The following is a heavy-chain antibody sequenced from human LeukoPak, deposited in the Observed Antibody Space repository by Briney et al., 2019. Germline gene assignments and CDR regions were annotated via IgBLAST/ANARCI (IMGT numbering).Heavy chain of an antibody. CDR2: IYPGDSDT. D-gene: IGHD2-2*01. Sequence: GESLKISCKGSGYSFTSYWIGWVRQMPGKGLEWMGIIYPGDSDTRYSPSFQGQVTISADKSISTAYLQWSSLKASDTAMYYCARQGSSGGTSCIKFDPWGQGTLVTVSS. V-gene: IGHV5-51*01. CDR1: GYSFTSYW. J-gene: IGHJ5*02. CDR3: ARQGSSGGTSCIKFDP.